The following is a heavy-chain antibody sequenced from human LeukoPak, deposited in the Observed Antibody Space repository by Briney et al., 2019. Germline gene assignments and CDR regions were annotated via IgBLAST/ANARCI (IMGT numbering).Heavy chain of an antibody. J-gene: IGHJ3*02. V-gene: IGHV1-2*02. D-gene: IGHD3-22*01. CDR3: ARVKSYYYDTSDKDAFDI. Sequence: GASVKVSCKASGYTFTAYYMYWVRQAPGRGLEWMGWINPNRGGTKFAQKFQGRVTMTRDTSTSTVYMELSSLRSEDTAVYYCARVKSYYYDTSDKDAFDIWGQGTMVTVSS. CDR1: GYTFTAYY. CDR2: INPNRGGT.